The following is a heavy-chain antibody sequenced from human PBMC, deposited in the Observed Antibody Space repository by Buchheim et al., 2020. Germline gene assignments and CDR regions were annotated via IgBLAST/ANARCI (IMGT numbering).Heavy chain of an antibody. Sequence: EVQLLESGGGLVQPGEPLRLSCEASGFTFVNVAMHWFRQAPGKGLEWVSSAGTGGAGFYAESVKGRFSVSRDNSRNTLYLHMTSLRAEDTAIYYCARSRLLDYRSQGT. J-gene: IGHJ4*02. CDR2: SAGTGGAG. CDR3: ARSRLLDY. V-gene: IGHV3-23*01. D-gene: IGHD3-10*01. CDR1: GFTFVNVA.